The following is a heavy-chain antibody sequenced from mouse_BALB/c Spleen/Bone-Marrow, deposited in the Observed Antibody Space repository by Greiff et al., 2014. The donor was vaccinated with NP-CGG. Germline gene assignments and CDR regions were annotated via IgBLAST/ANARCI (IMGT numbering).Heavy chain of an antibody. CDR3: ARRGFDNSYWYFGV. V-gene: IGHV5-6*01. J-gene: IGHJ1*01. CDR2: ISSGGSHT. Sequence: VQLKESGGDLVKPGGSLKLSCAASGFTFSSYGMSWVRQTPDKSLEWVATISSGGSHTYYPDSVKGRFTISRDNAKNTPYLQMSSLKSEDTAIYYCARRGFDNSYWYFGVWGAGTTVTVSS. CDR1: GFTFSSYG.